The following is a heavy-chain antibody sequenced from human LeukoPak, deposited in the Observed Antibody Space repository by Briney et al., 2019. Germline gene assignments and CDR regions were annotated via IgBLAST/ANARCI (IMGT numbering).Heavy chain of an antibody. CDR1: GYTFSDYF. CDR2: IIPKSGAT. V-gene: IGHV1-2*02. D-gene: IGHD3-10*01. CDR3: ARNLWFGESSDAFDM. Sequence: ASVKVSCKASGYTFSDYFIHWVRQAPGQGLEWMGWIIPKSGATDYAQRFRDRVTVTSDTSTAYMDLSRLTSDDTAVYYCARNLWFGESSDAFDMWGQGTMVTVSS. J-gene: IGHJ3*02.